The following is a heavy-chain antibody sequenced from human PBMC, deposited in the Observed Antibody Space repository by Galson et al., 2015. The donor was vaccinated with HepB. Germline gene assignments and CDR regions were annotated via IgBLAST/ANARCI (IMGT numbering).Heavy chain of an antibody. D-gene: IGHD4-23*01. Sequence: SVKVSCKASGGTFSSYTISWVRQAPGQGLEWMGRINPNSGGTNYAQKFQGRVTMTRDTSISTAYMELSRQRSDDTAVYYCAGAGDVVTLKNNWFDPWGQGTLVTVSS. CDR3: AGAGDVVTLKNNWFDP. CDR2: INPNSGGT. V-gene: IGHV1-2*02. CDR1: GGTFSSYT. J-gene: IGHJ5*02.